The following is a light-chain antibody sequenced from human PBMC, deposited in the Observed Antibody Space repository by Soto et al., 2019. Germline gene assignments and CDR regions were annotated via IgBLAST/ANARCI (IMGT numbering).Light chain of an antibody. CDR3: QQYNKWPLT. CDR2: HAS. CDR1: QSVSSN. Sequence: EIVMTQSPATLSVSPGERATLSCRASQSVSSNLAWYQQKPGQAPRLLLYHASARATGIPAWCSSSGSGTELTLIISSLQSEDFAVYYCQQYNKWPLTFGGGTKGEIK. V-gene: IGKV3-15*01. J-gene: IGKJ4*01.